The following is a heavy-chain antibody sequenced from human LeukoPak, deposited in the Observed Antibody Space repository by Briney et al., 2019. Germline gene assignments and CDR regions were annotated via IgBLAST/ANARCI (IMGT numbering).Heavy chain of an antibody. V-gene: IGHV1-2*02. CDR2: INPNSGGT. CDR3: ATGGLRFGDYPNYYYYMDV. J-gene: IGHJ6*03. D-gene: IGHD4-17*01. Sequence: GASVKVSCKASGYTFTGYYMHWVRQAPGQGLEWMGWINPNSGGTNYAQKFQGRVTMTRDTSISTAYMELSRLRSDDTAVYYCATGGLRFGDYPNYYYYMDVWGKGTTVTISS. CDR1: GYTFTGYY.